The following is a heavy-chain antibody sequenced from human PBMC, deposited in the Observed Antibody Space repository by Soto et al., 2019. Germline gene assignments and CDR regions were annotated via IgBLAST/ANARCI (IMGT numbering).Heavy chain of an antibody. J-gene: IGHJ4*02. CDR2: ISPYNVNT. D-gene: IGHD3-10*01. CDR3: ARGDWDYNNRRYDY. Sequence: VASLNGSFKVSGYTFTIYFIILFLHSPLQWLELMGFISPYNVNTNSAQKFNGRVTMTKDTSTSTVYMEMRSLRSDETEVYYCARGDWDYNNRRYDYWGKGHMVTVSS. CDR1: GYTFTIYF. V-gene: IGHV1-18*04.